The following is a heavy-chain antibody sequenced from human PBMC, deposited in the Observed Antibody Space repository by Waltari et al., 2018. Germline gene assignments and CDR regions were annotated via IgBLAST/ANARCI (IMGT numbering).Heavy chain of an antibody. Sequence: QVQLVQSGAEVKKPGASVKVSCKASGYTFTGYYMHWVRQAPGQGLEWMGWIHPSSGGTNSAQKFQGRVTMTRDTSISTAYMELRRLRSDDTAVYYCARDPGKGYYYYMDVWGKGTTVTVSS. J-gene: IGHJ6*03. V-gene: IGHV1-2*02. CDR3: ARDPGKGYYYYMDV. CDR1: GYTFTGYY. CDR2: IHPSSGGT.